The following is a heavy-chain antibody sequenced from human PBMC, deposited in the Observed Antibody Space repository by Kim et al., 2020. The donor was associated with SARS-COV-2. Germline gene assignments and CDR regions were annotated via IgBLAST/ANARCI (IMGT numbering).Heavy chain of an antibody. Sequence: KYYADSVKGRFTISRDNSKNTLYLQMNSLRAEDTAVYYCARDRAQNWFDPWGQGTLVTVSS. J-gene: IGHJ5*02. V-gene: IGHV3-30*01. CDR2: K. CDR3: ARDRAQNWFDP.